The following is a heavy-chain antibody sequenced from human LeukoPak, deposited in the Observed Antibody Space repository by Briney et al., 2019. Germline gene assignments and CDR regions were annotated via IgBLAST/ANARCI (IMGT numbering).Heavy chain of an antibody. CDR2: INPNSGGT. Sequence: ASVKVSCKASGYTFTGYYMHWVRQAPGQGLEWMGRINPNSGGTNYAQKFQGRVTMTRDTSISTAYMELSRLRSDDTAVYYCARGSRDIVGATDYWSQGTLVTVSS. J-gene: IGHJ4*02. CDR1: GYTFTGYY. V-gene: IGHV1-2*06. CDR3: ARGSRDIVGATDY. D-gene: IGHD1-26*01.